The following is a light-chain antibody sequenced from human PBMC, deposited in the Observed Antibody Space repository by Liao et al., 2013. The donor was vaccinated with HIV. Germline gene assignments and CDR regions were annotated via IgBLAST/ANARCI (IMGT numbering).Light chain of an antibody. V-gene: IGLV3-1*01. CDR2: QDS. Sequence: SYELTQPPSVSVSPEDRQPASPALGINLGDKYACWYHQKPGQSPVLVIYQDSKRPSGIPERFSGSNSGNTATLTISGTQAMDEADYYCQAWDSSPVFGGGTKLTVL. CDR1: NLGDKY. CDR3: QAWDSSPV. J-gene: IGLJ2*01.